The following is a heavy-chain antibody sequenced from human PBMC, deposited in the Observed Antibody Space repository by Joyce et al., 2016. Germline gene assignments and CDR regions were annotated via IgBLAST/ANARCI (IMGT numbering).Heavy chain of an antibody. V-gene: IGHV4-4*02. CDR3: ARLGVTAYDF. J-gene: IGHJ4*02. Sequence: QVQLQESGPRLVRPSGTLSLTCAVSGASINTNNWWTWVLQAPGKGLEWIGEVYRVGTTHYNPSLKRRVTISVDKSKNHFTLNLDSVTAADTAVYYCARLGVTAYDFWGQGILVSVSS. D-gene: IGHD2-21*02. CDR2: VYRVGTT. CDR1: GASINTNNW.